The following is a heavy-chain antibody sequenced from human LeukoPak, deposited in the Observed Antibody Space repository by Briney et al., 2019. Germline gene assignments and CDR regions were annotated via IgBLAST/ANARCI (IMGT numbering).Heavy chain of an antibody. Sequence: GGSLRLSCAASGLKVSSNYMSWVRQAPGKGLEWVANIKQDGSEKYYVDSVKGRFTISRDNAKNSLYLQMNSLRAEDTAVNYCARAPLQLWLYFDYWGQGTLVTVSS. J-gene: IGHJ4*02. V-gene: IGHV3-7*04. CDR3: ARAPLQLWLYFDY. CDR1: GLKVSSNY. CDR2: IKQDGSEK. D-gene: IGHD5-18*01.